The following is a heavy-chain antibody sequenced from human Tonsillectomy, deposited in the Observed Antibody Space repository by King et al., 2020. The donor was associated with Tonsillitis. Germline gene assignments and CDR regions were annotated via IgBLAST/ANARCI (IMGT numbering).Heavy chain of an antibody. CDR2: ISWNSGSI. Sequence: VQLVESGGGLVQPGRSLRLSCAASGFTFDDYAMHWVRQAPGKGLEWVSGISWNSGSIGYADSVKGRFTISRDNAKNSLYLQMNSLRAEDTALYYCAKDLSAAAGTELDYWGQGNLVTVSS. V-gene: IGHV3-9*01. CDR1: GFTFDDYA. CDR3: AKDLSAAAGTELDY. D-gene: IGHD6-13*01. J-gene: IGHJ4*02.